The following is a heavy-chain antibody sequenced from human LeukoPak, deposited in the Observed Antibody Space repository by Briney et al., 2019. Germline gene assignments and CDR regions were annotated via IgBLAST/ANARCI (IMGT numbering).Heavy chain of an antibody. V-gene: IGHV3-23*01. CDR3: ALQSGITGTTDGAFDI. CDR2: ISGSGGST. D-gene: IGHD1-7*01. J-gene: IGHJ3*02. Sequence: GGSLRLSCAASGFTFSSYAMSWVRQAPGKGLECVSFISGSGGSTSYADSVKGRFTISRDNSKNTLYLQMNSLRAEDTAVYYCALQSGITGTTDGAFDIWGQGTMVTVSS. CDR1: GFTFSSYA.